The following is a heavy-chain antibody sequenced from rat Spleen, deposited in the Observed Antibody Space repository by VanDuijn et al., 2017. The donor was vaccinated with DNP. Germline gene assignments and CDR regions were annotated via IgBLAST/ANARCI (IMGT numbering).Heavy chain of an antibody. CDR2: IGYDGGSA. J-gene: IGHJ2*01. V-gene: IGHV5-22*01. D-gene: IGHD1-3*01. CDR1: GFNLNDYW. CDR3: ARWASTVAGYFDY. Sequence: EVKLVESGGGLVQPGRSLKLSCAASGFNLNDYWMGWVRQAPTKGLEWVAYIGYDGGSAYYGDSVKGRFTISRDNAKSTLYLQMNSLRSEDMATYYCARWASTVAGYFDYWGQGVMVTVSS.